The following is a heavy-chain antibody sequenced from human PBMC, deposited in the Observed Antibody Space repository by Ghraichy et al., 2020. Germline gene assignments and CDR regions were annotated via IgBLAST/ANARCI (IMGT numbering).Heavy chain of an antibody. V-gene: IGHV3-73*01. CDR2: IRSKANSYAT. CDR3: TRPKVGGTYAGFDP. J-gene: IGHJ5*02. Sequence: LSLTCAASGFEFSGTTMHWVRQASGKGLEWVGRIRSKANSYATEYAASVKDRFTISRDDSKNTAYLQMNSLKTEDTATYYCTRPKVGGTYAGFDPWGQGTLVTVSS. D-gene: IGHD1-26*01. CDR1: GFEFSGTT.